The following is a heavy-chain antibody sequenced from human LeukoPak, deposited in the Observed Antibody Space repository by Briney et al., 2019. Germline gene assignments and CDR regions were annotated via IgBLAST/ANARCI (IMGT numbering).Heavy chain of an antibody. Sequence: SSVKVSCKASGGTFSSYAISWVRQAPGQGLEWMGRIIPILGIANYAQKFQGRITNTAAKSTSTAYIDMSRLTAEDTAVYYCAKDFSGRYYYGMDVWGQGTTVTVSS. CDR3: AKDFSGRYYYGMDV. CDR1: GGTFSSYA. CDR2: IIPILGIA. V-gene: IGHV1-69*04. J-gene: IGHJ6*02. D-gene: IGHD5-12*01.